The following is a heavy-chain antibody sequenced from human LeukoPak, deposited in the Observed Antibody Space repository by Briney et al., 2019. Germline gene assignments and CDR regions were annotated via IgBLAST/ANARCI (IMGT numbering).Heavy chain of an antibody. J-gene: IGHJ4*02. Sequence: PGGSLRLSCAASGFTFNSYWMHRVRQAPGKGLVWVSRINSDGSSTGYADSVKGRFTISRDNAKNTLSLQMNSLRAEDTAVYYCARDKLRCSSTSCYNFDYWGQGALVTVSS. CDR1: GFTFNSYW. CDR3: ARDKLRCSSTSCYNFDY. D-gene: IGHD2-2*02. V-gene: IGHV3-74*01. CDR2: INSDGSST.